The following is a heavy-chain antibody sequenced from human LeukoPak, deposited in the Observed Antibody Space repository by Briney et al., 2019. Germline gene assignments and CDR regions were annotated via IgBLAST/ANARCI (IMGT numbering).Heavy chain of an antibody. V-gene: IGHV3-7*05. CDR1: EFTLSTYW. CDR2: IKQDGSEK. CDR3: AKDVRVGGGGMDV. D-gene: IGHD1-26*01. Sequence: GGSLRLSCAASEFTLSTYWMSWVRQAPGKGLEWVAYIKQDGSEKNYVDSVKGRFTISRDNAKNSLYLQMNSLRGEDTAVYYCAKDVRVGGGGMDVWGQGTPVTVSS. J-gene: IGHJ6*02.